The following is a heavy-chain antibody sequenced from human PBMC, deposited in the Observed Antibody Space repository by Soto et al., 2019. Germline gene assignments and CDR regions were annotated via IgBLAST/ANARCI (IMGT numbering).Heavy chain of an antibody. CDR2: ISSSSSTI. V-gene: IGHV3-48*02. D-gene: IGHD6-19*01. Sequence: GGSLRLSCASSGFPFSSYSMNWVRQAPGKGLEWVSYISSSSSTIYYADSVKGRFTISRDNAKNSLYLQMNSLRDEDTAVYYCARDKVAVAGMYYYGMDVWGQGTTVTVSS. CDR3: ARDKVAVAGMYYYGMDV. CDR1: GFPFSSYS. J-gene: IGHJ6*02.